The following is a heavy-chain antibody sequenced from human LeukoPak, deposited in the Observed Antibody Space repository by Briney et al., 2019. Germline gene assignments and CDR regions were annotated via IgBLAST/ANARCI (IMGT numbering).Heavy chain of an antibody. V-gene: IGHV1-8*01. Sequence: ASVKVSCKASGYTFTSYDINWVRQATGQGLEWMGWMNPNSGNTGYAQKFQGRVTITRNTSISTAYMELSSLRSEDTAVYYCARDTGPQLGMGIDYWGQGTLVTVSS. D-gene: IGHD7-27*01. J-gene: IGHJ4*02. CDR1: GYTFTSYD. CDR2: MNPNSGNT. CDR3: ARDTGPQLGMGIDY.